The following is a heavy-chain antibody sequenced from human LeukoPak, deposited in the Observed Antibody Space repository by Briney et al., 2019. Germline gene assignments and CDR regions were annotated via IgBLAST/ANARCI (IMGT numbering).Heavy chain of an antibody. Sequence: GGSLRLSCAVSGFIGSDGYMNWVRQAPGKGLEWVSSISSSSSYIYYADSVKGRFTISRDNAKNSLYLQMNSLRADDTAVYYCARGLAAAGTRGPYWGQGTLVTVSS. CDR3: ARGLAAAGTRGPY. J-gene: IGHJ4*02. V-gene: IGHV3-21*01. CDR1: GFIGSDGY. CDR2: ISSSSSYI. D-gene: IGHD6-13*01.